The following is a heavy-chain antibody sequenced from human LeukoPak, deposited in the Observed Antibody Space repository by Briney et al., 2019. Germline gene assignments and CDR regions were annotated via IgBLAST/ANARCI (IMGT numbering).Heavy chain of an antibody. D-gene: IGHD4-17*01. CDR2: IYHSGST. J-gene: IGHJ4*02. V-gene: IGHV4-38-2*02. CDR3: ARLSTVTTSFDY. Sequence: PSETLSLTCTVSGYSISSGYYWGWIRQPPGKGLEWIGCIYHSGSTYYNPSLKSRVTISVDTSKNQFSLKLSSVTAADTAVYYCARLSTVTTSFDYWGQGTLVTVSS. CDR1: GYSISSGYY.